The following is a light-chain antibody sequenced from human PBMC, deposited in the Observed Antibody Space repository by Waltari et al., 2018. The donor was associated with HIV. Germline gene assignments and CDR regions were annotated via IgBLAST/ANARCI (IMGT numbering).Light chain of an antibody. CDR2: QDR. Sequence: SYELTQPPSVSVSPGQTASITCSGDKLGDTNACRYQQKPGQSPVLVIFQDRKRPSGIPERFSGSNSGNTATLTISGTQAMDEADYYCQAWDTSTAVFGGGTKLTVL. V-gene: IGLV3-1*01. CDR1: KLGDTN. J-gene: IGLJ2*01. CDR3: QAWDTSTAV.